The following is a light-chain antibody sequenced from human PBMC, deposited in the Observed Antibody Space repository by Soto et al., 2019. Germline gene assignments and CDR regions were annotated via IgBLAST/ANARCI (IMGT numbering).Light chain of an antibody. V-gene: IGLV1-44*01. J-gene: IGLJ2*01. Sequence: QSVLTQPPSASGTPGQRVPISCSGSGSNIGSDTVTWYQQIPGTAPKLLIYSINQRPSGVPDRYSGSKSGTSASLAISGLQSDDEADYYCAAWDDSRNGVVFGEGNKLTDL. CDR3: AAWDDSRNGVV. CDR1: GSNIGSDT. CDR2: SIN.